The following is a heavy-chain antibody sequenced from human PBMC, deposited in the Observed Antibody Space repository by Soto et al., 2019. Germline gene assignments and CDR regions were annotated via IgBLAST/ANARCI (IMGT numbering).Heavy chain of an antibody. J-gene: IGHJ2*01. D-gene: IGHD3-10*01. Sequence: QVQLVESGGGLVKPGGSLRLSCAASGFTFSDYYMSWIRQAPGKGLEWVSYISSSSSYTNYADSVKGRFTISRDNAKNSLYLQMNSLRAEDTAVYYCARVPITMVRGVSTWYFDLWGRGTLVTVSS. CDR1: GFTFSDYY. V-gene: IGHV3-11*06. CDR2: ISSSSSYT. CDR3: ARVPITMVRGVSTWYFDL.